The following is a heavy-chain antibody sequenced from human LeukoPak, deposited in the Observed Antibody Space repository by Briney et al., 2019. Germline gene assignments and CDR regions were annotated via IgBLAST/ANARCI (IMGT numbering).Heavy chain of an antibody. D-gene: IGHD5-12*01. V-gene: IGHV1-2*02. Sequence: ASVKISCKASGYTFTGYYIHWVRQAPGRGLECLGWINPNSGGTNYAQKSQGRVTMTRDTSISTAYMELSRLTSDDTAVYFCARDFGGGYGRPLDYWGQGTLVTVSS. J-gene: IGHJ4*02. CDR2: INPNSGGT. CDR3: ARDFGGGYGRPLDY. CDR1: GYTFTGYY.